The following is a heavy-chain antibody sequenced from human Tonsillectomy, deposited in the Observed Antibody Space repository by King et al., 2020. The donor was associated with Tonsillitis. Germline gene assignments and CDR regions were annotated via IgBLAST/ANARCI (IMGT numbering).Heavy chain of an antibody. CDR1: GYIFSDYH. CDR3: ARDGTPLPGSYFDL. V-gene: IGHV1-2*02. J-gene: IGHJ2*01. CDR2: IDSNSGGT. Sequence: QLVQSGAEVKKPGASVKVSCKASGYIFSDYHIHWVRQAPGQGLEWMGWIDSNSGGTKYAQKFQGRGTLTRDTSISTAYMELTRLRYDDMAVYFCARDGTPLPGSYFDLWGRGTLVSVSS.